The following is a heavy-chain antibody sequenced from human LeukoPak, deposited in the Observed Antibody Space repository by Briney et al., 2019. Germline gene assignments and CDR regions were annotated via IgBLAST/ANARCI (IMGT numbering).Heavy chain of an antibody. V-gene: IGHV3-23*01. J-gene: IGHJ4*02. CDR3: AKRPDSWSGTYYFDY. D-gene: IGHD3-3*01. CDR2: ISGSGGST. Sequence: GGSLRLSCATSGFTFSNAWMNWVRQAPGKGLEWVSAISGSGGSTYYADSVKGRFTISRDNSKNTLYLQMNSLRAEDTAVYYCAKRPDSWSGTYYFDYWGQGTLVTVSP. CDR1: GFTFSNAW.